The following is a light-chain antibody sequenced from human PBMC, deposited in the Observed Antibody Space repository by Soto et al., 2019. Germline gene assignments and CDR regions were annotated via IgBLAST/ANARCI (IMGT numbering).Light chain of an antibody. V-gene: IGKV3-15*01. CDR2: GAS. CDR1: QSVSSN. CDR3: QQYNDWPRT. J-gene: IGKJ1*01. Sequence: EILMTQSPATLSVSPGERATLSCRASQSVSSNLAWYQKKPGQAPRLLIYGASTRATGIPARLSGSGYGTEFTITISSLKSEEFAVYYCQQYNDWPRTFGQGTKVDIK.